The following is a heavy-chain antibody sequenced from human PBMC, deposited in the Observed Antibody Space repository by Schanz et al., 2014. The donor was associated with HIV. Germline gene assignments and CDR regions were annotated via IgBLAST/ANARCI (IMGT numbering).Heavy chain of an antibody. CDR3: ARQGLRFSFWLDY. CDR1: GSTFSSYW. D-gene: IGHD4-17*01. CDR2: IWYDGSNK. Sequence: VQLVESGGDLVQSGGSLRLSCAASGSTFSSYWMHWVRQAPGKGLEWVAAIWYDGSNKFYADSVKGRFTISRDNSKNTLYLQMNNLRAEDTAVYGCARQGLRFSFWLDYWGQGTPVTVS. J-gene: IGHJ4*02. V-gene: IGHV3-33*08.